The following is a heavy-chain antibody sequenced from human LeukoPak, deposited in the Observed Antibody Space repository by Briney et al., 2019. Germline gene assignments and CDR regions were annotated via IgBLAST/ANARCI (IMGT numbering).Heavy chain of an antibody. J-gene: IGHJ6*03. V-gene: IGHV4-59*08. CDR2: INHSGST. Sequence: SETLSLTCTVSGGSISSYYWSWIRQPPGMGLEWIGEINHSGSTNYNPSLKSRVTISVDTSKNQFSLKLSSVTAADTAVYYCARASPRIPAATYYYYMDVWGKGTTVTVSS. CDR1: GGSISSYY. D-gene: IGHD2-2*01. CDR3: ARASPRIPAATYYYYMDV.